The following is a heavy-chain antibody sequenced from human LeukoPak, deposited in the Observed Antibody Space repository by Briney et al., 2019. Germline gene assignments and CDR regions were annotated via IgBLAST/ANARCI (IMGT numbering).Heavy chain of an antibody. D-gene: IGHD4-17*01. Sequence: GGSPRLSCAASGFTFSSYSLNWARQAPGKGLEWISSISGTSNSYKYYADSVKGRFTISRDDAKNSLYLQMNSLRAEDTAVYYCARPSINDYGDFGYWGQGTLVTVSS. V-gene: IGHV3-21*01. CDR2: ISGTSNSYK. CDR3: ARPSINDYGDFGY. J-gene: IGHJ4*02. CDR1: GFTFSSYS.